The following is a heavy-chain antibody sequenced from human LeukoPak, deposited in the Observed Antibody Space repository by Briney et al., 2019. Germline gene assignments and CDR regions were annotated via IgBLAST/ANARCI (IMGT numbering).Heavy chain of an antibody. Sequence: SETLSLTCTVSGCSISSYYWSWIRQPPGKGLEWIGYIYYSGSTNYNPSLKSRVTISVDTSKNQFSLKLSSVTAADTAVYYCARARNYYDSSDYYYEGDAFDIWGQGTMVTVSS. CDR1: GCSISSYY. D-gene: IGHD3-22*01. J-gene: IGHJ3*02. V-gene: IGHV4-59*01. CDR2: IYYSGST. CDR3: ARARNYYDSSDYYYEGDAFDI.